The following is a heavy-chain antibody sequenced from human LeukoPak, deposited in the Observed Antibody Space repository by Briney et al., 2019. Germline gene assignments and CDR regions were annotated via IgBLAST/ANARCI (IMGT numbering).Heavy chain of an antibody. CDR3: ARLSYYYGSGDNWFDP. V-gene: IGHV5-51*01. J-gene: IGHJ5*02. CDR2: IYPGDSDT. Sequence: GESLKISCKGSGYSFTSYWIGWVRQMPGKGLEWMGLIYPGDSDTRYSPSFQGQVTISADKSISTAYLQWSSLKASDTAMYYCARLSYYYGSGDNWFDPWGQGTLVTVSS. D-gene: IGHD3-10*01. CDR1: GYSFTSYW.